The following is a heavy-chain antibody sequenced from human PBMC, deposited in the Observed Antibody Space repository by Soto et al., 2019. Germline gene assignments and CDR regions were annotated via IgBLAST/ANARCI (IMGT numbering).Heavy chain of an antibody. Sequence: QVQLVQSGAEVKKPGASVKVSCKASGYTFTDYYMHWVRQAPGQGLEWMGIIRPSGGSTYAQKFQGRVTVTRDTSTSTVYMELSSLRSEDTAVYYCARDGSSDWLTWFDPWGQGTLVTVSS. V-gene: IGHV1-46*01. CDR3: ARDGSSDWLTWFDP. CDR2: IRPSGGST. CDR1: GYTFTDYY. D-gene: IGHD6-19*01. J-gene: IGHJ5*02.